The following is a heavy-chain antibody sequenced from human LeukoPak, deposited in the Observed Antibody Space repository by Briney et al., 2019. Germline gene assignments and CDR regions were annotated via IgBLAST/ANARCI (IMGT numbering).Heavy chain of an antibody. CDR2: IKQDGSEK. CDR3: ARSCGGDRYLFDY. J-gene: IGHJ4*02. CDR1: GFTFSSYW. D-gene: IGHD2-21*02. Sequence: GGSLRLSCAASGFTFSSYWMSWVRQAPGKGLEWVANIKQDGSEKYYVDSVKGRFTISRDNAKNSLYLQMNSLRAEDTAVYYCARSCGGDRYLFDYWGQGTLVTVSS. V-gene: IGHV3-7*01.